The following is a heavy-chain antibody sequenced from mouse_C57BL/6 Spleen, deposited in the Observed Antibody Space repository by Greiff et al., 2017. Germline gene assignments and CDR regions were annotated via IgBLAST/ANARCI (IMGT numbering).Heavy chain of an antibody. CDR3: SRRGGGIDY. V-gene: IGHV1-82*01. Sequence: QVQLQPSGPELVKPGASVKISCKASGYAFSSSWMNWVKQRPGKGLEWIGRICPGDGDSNYNGPFKGQATLTANKSSSTSYKIHRSRTSEDSAGFFCSRRGGGIDYWGQGTTLTVSS. J-gene: IGHJ2*01. CDR1: GYAFSSSW. CDR2: ICPGDGDS.